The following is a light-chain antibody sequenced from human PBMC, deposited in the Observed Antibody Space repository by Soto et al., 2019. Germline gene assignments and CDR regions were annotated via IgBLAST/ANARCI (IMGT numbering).Light chain of an antibody. V-gene: IGKV1-5*01. CDR2: DAA. CDR1: QNISSW. CDR3: QQYNSYPWT. Sequence: TQSPATVSLSPGESATLSCRASQNISSWLAWYQQKPGKAPNLLIYDAASLEAGVPSRFSGSGTGTEFTLTINSLQPTDFATYYCQQYNSYPWTFGQGTKVEI. J-gene: IGKJ1*01.